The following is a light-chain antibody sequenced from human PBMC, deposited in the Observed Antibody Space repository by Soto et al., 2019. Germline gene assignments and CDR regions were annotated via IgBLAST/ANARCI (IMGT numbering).Light chain of an antibody. Sequence: QSVLTQPPSVSAAAGQKVTISLSGSSSNIGSDYVSWYQQLPGTAPKLLIYENNKRPSGIPDRFSGSKSGTSATLGITGLQAGDEADYYCAAWDKSLSGGVFGGGTQLTVL. CDR1: SSNIGSDY. V-gene: IGLV1-51*02. J-gene: IGLJ2*01. CDR3: AAWDKSLSGGV. CDR2: ENN.